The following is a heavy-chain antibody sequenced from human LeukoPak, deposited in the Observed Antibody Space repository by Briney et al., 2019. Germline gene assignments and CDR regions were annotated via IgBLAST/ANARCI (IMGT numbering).Heavy chain of an antibody. D-gene: IGHD1-26*01. V-gene: IGHV1-69*04. J-gene: IGHJ4*02. CDR3: ASPRSGSYLSFDY. CDR2: IIPILGIA. CDR1: GGTFSSYA. Sequence: GASVKVSCKASGGTFSSYAISWVRQAPGQGLEWMGRIIPILGIANYAQKFQGRVTITADKSTSTAYMELSSLRSEDTAVYYCASPRSGSYLSFDYWGQGTLVTVSS.